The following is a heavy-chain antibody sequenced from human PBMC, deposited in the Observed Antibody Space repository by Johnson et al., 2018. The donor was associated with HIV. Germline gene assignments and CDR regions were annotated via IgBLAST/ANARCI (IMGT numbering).Heavy chain of an antibody. J-gene: IGHJ3*02. CDR3: ASASTVVDAFDI. V-gene: IGHV3-66*01. D-gene: IGHD4-23*01. CDR2: IYSGGTT. Sequence: QAPGKGLEWVSVIYSGGTTYYADSVKGRFTISRDNSKNTLYLQMNSLRAEDTAVYYCASASTVVDAFDIWGQGTMVTVSS.